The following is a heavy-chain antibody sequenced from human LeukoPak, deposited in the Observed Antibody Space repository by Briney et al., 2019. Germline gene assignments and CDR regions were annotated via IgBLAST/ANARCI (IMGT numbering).Heavy chain of an antibody. CDR3: ARVGGRYCSSTSCYAWDY. D-gene: IGHD2-2*01. J-gene: IGHJ4*02. Sequence: GASVKVSCKASGYTFTDYGFTWVRQAPGQGLEWLGCISAYNTNTNYAQRLQDRVTMTTDTSTSTAYMELRSLRSDDTAVYYCARVGGRYCSSTSCYAWDYWGQGTLVTVSS. V-gene: IGHV1-18*01. CDR2: ISAYNTNT. CDR1: GYTFTDYG.